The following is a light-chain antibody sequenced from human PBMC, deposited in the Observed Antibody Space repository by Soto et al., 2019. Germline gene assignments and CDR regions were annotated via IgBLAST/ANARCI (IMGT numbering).Light chain of an antibody. CDR2: EVS. V-gene: IGLV2-8*01. CDR1: SSDVGGYNY. J-gene: IGLJ2*01. CDR3: SSFASNNNLV. Sequence: QSALTQPPSASGSPGQSVTISCTGTSSDVGGYNYVSWYQQHPGKAPKLMISEVSKRPSGVPDRFSGSKSGTTASLTVSGLQAEYEADYYCSSFASNNNLVFGGGTQLTVL.